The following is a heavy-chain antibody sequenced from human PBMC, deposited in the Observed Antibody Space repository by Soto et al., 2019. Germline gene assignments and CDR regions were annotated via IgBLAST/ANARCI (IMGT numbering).Heavy chain of an antibody. CDR3: ARERVNHYYYYYGMDV. D-gene: IGHD3-10*01. CDR2: ISYDGSNK. Sequence: PGGSLRLSCAASGFTFSSYAMHWVRQAPGKGLEWVAVISYDGSNKYYADSVKGRFTISRDNSKNTLYLQMNSLRAEDTAVYYCARERVNHYYYYYGMDVWGQGTTVTVSS. CDR1: GFTFSSYA. J-gene: IGHJ6*02. V-gene: IGHV3-30-3*01.